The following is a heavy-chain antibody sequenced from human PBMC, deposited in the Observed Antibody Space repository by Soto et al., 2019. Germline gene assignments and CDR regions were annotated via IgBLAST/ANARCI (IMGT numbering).Heavy chain of an antibody. D-gene: IGHD3-16*02. CDR1: GFTFSNAW. J-gene: IGHJ5*02. CDR2: TKSKTDDGTT. V-gene: IGHV3-15*01. CDR3: TTDEMITFGGVIVPNWFDP. Sequence: PGGSLRLSCAASGFTFSNAWMSWVRRAPGKGLEWVGRTKSKTDDGTTDYAAPVKGRFTISRDDSKNTLYLQMNSLKTEDTAVYYCTTDEMITFGGVIVPNWFDPWGQGTLVTVSS.